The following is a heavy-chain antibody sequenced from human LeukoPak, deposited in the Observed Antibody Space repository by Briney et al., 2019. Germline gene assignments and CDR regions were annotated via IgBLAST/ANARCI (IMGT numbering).Heavy chain of an antibody. Sequence: SETLSLTCAVYGGSFSGYYWSWIRQSPGKGLEWIGEINHSGSTNYNPSLKSRVTISVDTSKNQISLKLSSVTAADTAVYYCARGLSIAAAGTGNAFDVWGQGTMVTVSS. J-gene: IGHJ3*01. CDR1: GGSFSGYY. D-gene: IGHD6-13*01. V-gene: IGHV4-34*01. CDR3: ARGLSIAAAGTGNAFDV. CDR2: INHSGST.